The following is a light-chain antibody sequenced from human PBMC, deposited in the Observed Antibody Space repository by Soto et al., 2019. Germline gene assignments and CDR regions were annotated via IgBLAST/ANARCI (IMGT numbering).Light chain of an antibody. V-gene: IGKV3-11*01. CDR3: QQRSNWPLT. Sequence: EIVLTQSPATLSLSPGERATLSCRASQIVTSRYLAWYQQKPGQAPRLLIYDASNRAIGIPARFSGSGSGTDFTLTISSLEPEDFAVYYCQQRSNWPLTFGGGTKVDIK. CDR1: QIVTSRY. CDR2: DAS. J-gene: IGKJ4*01.